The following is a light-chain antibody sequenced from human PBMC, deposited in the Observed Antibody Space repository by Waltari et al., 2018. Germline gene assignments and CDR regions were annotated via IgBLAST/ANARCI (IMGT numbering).Light chain of an antibody. J-gene: IGLJ3*02. CDR2: RRD. CDR3: AAWDDSLNGRWV. Sequence: QSVLTQPPSASGTPGQGVTISCSGGASNIGTNVVTWSQQVHGKAPNLLIYRRDRRPAGVPDRFSGSKSGTSASLAISGLQSEDEADYYCAAWDDSLNGRWVFGGGTKVTVL. CDR1: ASNIGTNV. V-gene: IGLV1-44*01.